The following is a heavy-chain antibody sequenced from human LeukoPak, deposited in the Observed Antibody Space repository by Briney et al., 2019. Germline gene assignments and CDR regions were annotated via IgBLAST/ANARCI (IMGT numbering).Heavy chain of an antibody. CDR2: IYTSGST. Sequence: SETLSLTCTVSGGSISSGSYYWSWIRQPAGKGLEWIGRIYTSGSTNYNPSLKSRVTISVDTSKNQFSLKLSSVTAADTAVYYCARSPPYYYYYMDVWGKGTTVIASS. V-gene: IGHV4-61*02. J-gene: IGHJ6*03. CDR3: ARSPPYYYYYMDV. CDR1: GGSISSGSYY.